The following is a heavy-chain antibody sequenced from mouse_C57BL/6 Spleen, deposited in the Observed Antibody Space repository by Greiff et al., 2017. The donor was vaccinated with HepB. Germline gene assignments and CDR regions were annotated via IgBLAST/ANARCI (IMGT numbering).Heavy chain of an antibody. J-gene: IGHJ3*01. CDR3: ASYIPLDGYWFAY. CDR2: IYPRSGNT. CDR1: GYTFTSSG. V-gene: IGHV1-81*01. D-gene: IGHD2-3*01. Sequence: VQLQQSGAELARPGASVKLSCKASGYTFTSSGISWVKQRTGQGLEWIGEIYPRSGNTYYNEKFKGKATLTADKSSSTAYMELRSLTSEDSAVYFCASYIPLDGYWFAYWGQGTLVTVSA.